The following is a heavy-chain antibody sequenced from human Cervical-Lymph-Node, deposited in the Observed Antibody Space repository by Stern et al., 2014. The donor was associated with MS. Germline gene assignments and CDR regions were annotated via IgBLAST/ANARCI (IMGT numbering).Heavy chain of an antibody. V-gene: IGHV3-30*04. CDR1: GFTFSSYA. D-gene: IGHD6-13*01. CDR2: ISYDGSNK. Sequence: QVQLEESGGGVVQPGRSLRLSCAASGFTFSSYAMPWVRHAPGTGLEWEAVISYDGSNKYYADSVKGRFTISRDNSKNTLYLQMNSLRAEDTAVYYCARVDSSSSLNFSFYYGMDVWGQGTTVTVSS. J-gene: IGHJ6*02. CDR3: ARVDSSSSLNFSFYYGMDV.